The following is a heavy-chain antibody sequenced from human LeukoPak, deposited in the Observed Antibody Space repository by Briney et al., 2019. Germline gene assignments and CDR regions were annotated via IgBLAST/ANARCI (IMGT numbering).Heavy chain of an antibody. Sequence: PGGSLRLSCAASGFTFSSYAMHWVRQAPGKGLEYVSVISSNGGSTYYANSVKGRFTISRDNSKNTLYLQMGSLRAEDMAVYYCARGGLLWFGELSGYWGQGTLVPVSS. CDR2: ISSNGGST. CDR3: ARGGLLWFGELSGY. D-gene: IGHD3-10*01. V-gene: IGHV3-64*01. CDR1: GFTFSSYA. J-gene: IGHJ4*02.